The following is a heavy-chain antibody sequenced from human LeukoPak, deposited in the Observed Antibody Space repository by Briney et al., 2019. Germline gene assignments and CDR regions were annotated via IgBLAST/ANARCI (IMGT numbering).Heavy chain of an antibody. J-gene: IGHJ4*02. CDR1: GDSITNTDFF. V-gene: IGHV4-39*07. Sequence: SETLSLTCIVSGDSITNTDFFWGWIRQPPGKGLEWIANINHSGTIYYNPSLKSRVTISVDTSKNQFSLKLSSVTAADTAVYYCARAVAAAFDYWGQGTLVTVSS. D-gene: IGHD6-13*01. CDR3: ARAVAAAFDY. CDR2: INHSGTI.